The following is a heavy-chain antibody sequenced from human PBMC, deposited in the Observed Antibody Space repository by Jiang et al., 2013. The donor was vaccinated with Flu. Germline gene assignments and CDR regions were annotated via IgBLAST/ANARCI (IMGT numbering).Heavy chain of an antibody. J-gene: IGHJ2*01. CDR3: ARRYCGGDCCREYWYFDL. V-gene: IGHV5-51*01. CDR2: IYPGDSDT. Sequence: EVQLVESGAEVKKPGESLKISCKGSGYSFTKYWIGWVRQMPGKGLEWMGIIYPGDSDTRYSPSFQGQVTISADKSISTAYLQWSSLKASDTAMYHCARRYCGGDCCREYWYFDLVGPGTLVTVSS. CDR1: GYSFTKYW. D-gene: IGHD2-21*01.